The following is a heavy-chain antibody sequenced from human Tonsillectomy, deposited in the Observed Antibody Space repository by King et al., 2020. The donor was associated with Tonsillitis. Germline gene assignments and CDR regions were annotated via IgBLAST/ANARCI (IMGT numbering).Heavy chain of an antibody. D-gene: IGHD3-10*01. CDR1: GFTFISYG. Sequence: VQLVESGGGVVQPGRSLRLSCAASGFTFISYGMHWVRQAPGKGLEWVAVISYDGSNKYYADSVKGRFTISRDNSKNKLYLQMNSLRAEDTAVYYCAKDLGRGYYYYGMDVWGQGTTVTVSS. V-gene: IGHV3-30*18. CDR3: AKDLGRGYYYYGMDV. J-gene: IGHJ6*02. CDR2: ISYDGSNK.